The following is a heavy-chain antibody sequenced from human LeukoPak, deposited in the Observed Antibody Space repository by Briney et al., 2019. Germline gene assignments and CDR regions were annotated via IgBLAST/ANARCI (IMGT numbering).Heavy chain of an antibody. Sequence: PGGSLRLSCAASGFIFSSYWMHWVRQAPGKGLVWVSRINSDGSSTSYADSVTGRFTIFRDNAKNTLYLQMNSLGAEDTAVYYCARALPPSVNTPWKWGQGTQVTVSS. CDR3: ARALPPSVNTPWK. V-gene: IGHV3-74*01. D-gene: IGHD1-1*01. J-gene: IGHJ4*02. CDR2: INSDGSST. CDR1: GFIFSSYW.